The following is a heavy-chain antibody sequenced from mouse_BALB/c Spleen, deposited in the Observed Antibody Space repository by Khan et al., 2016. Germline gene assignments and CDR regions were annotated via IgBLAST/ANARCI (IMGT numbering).Heavy chain of an antibody. J-gene: IGHJ4*01. V-gene: IGHV1S137*01. CDR3: AREDYGNSYAMDY. D-gene: IGHD2-1*01. Sequence: QVQLKESGAELVRPAVSVKISCKGSGYTFTDYAMLWVKQSHAKSLEWIGVISAYYGDARYNQKFKGKATMTVDKSSSTAYMELARLTSEDSAIYYCAREDYGNSYAMDYWGQGTSVTVSS. CDR2: ISAYYGDA. CDR1: GYTFTDYA.